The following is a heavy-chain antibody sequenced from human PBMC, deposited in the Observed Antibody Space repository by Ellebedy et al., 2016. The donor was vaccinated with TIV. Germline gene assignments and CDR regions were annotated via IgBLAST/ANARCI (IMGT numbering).Heavy chain of an antibody. CDR1: GFTFSDHW. CDR3: VGPHWLVYS. CDR2: IRPDGIDK. D-gene: IGHD6-19*01. V-gene: IGHV3-7*03. J-gene: IGHJ5*02. Sequence: PGGSLRLSCAASGFTFSDHWMSRVRQAPGKGPEWVANIRPDGIDKNYVDSVRGRFTISRDNAGNSLYLQMNSLRVDDTAVYYCVGPHWLVYSWGQGTLVTVSS.